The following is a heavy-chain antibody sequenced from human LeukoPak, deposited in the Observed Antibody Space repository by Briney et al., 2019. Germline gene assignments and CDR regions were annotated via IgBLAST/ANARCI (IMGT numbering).Heavy chain of an antibody. CDR3: ANPAKGAYFYYYMDV. V-gene: IGHV1-18*01. D-gene: IGHD2-2*01. CDR2: ISGYNGNT. J-gene: IGHJ6*03. Sequence: ASVTVSCTASGYTFPTYGITWVRQAPGQGLEWMGWISGYNGNTQYAQKFQGRVTLTTDTSTNTAYMEPRSLTSDDTAVYYCANPAKGAYFYYYMDVWGKGTTVTVSS. CDR1: GYTFPTYG.